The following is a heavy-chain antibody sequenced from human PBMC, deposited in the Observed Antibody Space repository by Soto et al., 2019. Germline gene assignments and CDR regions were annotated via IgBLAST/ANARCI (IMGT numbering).Heavy chain of an antibody. CDR1: GSSISSADYY. CDR2: FHSSGAT. CDR3: SSIWFGDFDY. D-gene: IGHD3-10*01. Sequence: QVQLQESGPGLVKHSQTLSLTCTVSGSSISSADYYWSWIRQPPGKGLEWIGYFHSSGATYKDQYLKRRVTISVDTSKNQISLKLDSVTAADTAIYYCSSIWFGDFDYWGHGTLVTISS. J-gene: IGHJ4*01. V-gene: IGHV4-30-4*01.